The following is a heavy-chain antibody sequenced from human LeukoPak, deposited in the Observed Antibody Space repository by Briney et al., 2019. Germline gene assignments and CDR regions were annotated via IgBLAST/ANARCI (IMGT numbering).Heavy chain of an antibody. Sequence: ASVKVSCKASGGTFSSYAISWVRQAPGQRLEWMGWINAGNGNTKYSQKFQGRVTITRDTSASTAYMELSSLRSEDTAVYYCARDGATEGYYYFDYWGQGTLVTVSS. D-gene: IGHD2-15*01. CDR1: GGTFSSYA. V-gene: IGHV1-3*01. CDR2: INAGNGNT. CDR3: ARDGATEGYYYFDY. J-gene: IGHJ4*02.